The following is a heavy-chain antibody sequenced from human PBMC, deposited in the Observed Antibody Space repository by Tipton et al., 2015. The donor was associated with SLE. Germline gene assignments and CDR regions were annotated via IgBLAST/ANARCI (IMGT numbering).Heavy chain of an antibody. CDR3: VKVEGRRWPQLSGGYYFDF. V-gene: IGHV3-23*01. Sequence: SLRLSCAASGFKFNHYAMSWVRPAPGRGLEWASALSETGYSSYYADSVKGRLTISRDNAKNTLSLLMNSLTVDDTAEYYCVKVEGRRWPQLSGGYYFDFWGQGTLVTVSS. J-gene: IGHJ4*02. CDR2: LSETGYSS. D-gene: IGHD3-10*01. CDR1: GFKFNHYA.